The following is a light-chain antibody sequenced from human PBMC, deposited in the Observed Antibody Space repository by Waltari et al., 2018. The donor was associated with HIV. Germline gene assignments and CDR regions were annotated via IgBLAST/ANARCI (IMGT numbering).Light chain of an antibody. CDR3: CSYAGSVV. CDR2: EVS. V-gene: IGLV2-23*02. J-gene: IGLJ2*01. Sequence: QSALTQPASVSGSPGQSITISCTGTSRDVGNYNLVSWYQQHPGKAPKLMIYEVSKRPSGVSNRFSGSKSGNTASLTISGLQAEDEADYYCCSYAGSVVFGGGTKLTVL. CDR1: SRDVGNYNL.